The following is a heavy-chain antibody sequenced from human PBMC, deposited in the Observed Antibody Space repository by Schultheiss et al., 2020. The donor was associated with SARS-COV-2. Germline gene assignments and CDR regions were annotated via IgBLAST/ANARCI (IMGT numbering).Heavy chain of an antibody. CDR1: GFTFSGSA. CDR2: IKCDGSEK. V-gene: IGHV3-7*01. D-gene: IGHD6-13*01. Sequence: GESLKISCAASGFTFSGSAMHWVRQAPEKGLEWVADIKCDGSEKYYVDSVKGRFTISRDNSKNTLFLQLNSLRAEDTAVYYCARDPYSTVDYWGQGTLVTVSS. J-gene: IGHJ4*02. CDR3: ARDPYSTVDY.